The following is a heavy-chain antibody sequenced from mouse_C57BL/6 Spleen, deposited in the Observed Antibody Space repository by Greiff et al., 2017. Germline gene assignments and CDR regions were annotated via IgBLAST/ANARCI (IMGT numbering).Heavy chain of an antibody. CDR3: ARDRGITTVGYAMDY. CDR1: GYSITSGYY. V-gene: IGHV3-6*01. Sequence: EVKLQESGPGLVKPSQSLSLTCSVTGYSITSGYYWNWIRQFPGNKLEWMGYISYDGSNNYNPSLKNRISITRDTSKNQFFLKLNSVTTEDTATYYCARDRGITTVGYAMDYWGQGTSVTVSS. D-gene: IGHD1-1*01. J-gene: IGHJ4*01. CDR2: ISYDGSN.